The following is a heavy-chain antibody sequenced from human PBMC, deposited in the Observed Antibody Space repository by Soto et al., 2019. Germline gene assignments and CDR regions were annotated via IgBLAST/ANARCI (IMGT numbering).Heavy chain of an antibody. CDR1: GFTFSSHA. CDR3: AKAKVFCSGGSCYPNWFDP. V-gene: IGHV3-23*01. J-gene: IGHJ5*02. Sequence: EVQLLESGGGLVQPGGSLRLSCAASGFTFSSHAMSWVRQAPGKGLEWVSAISGSGGSTYYADSVKGRFTISRDNSKNTLYLQMNSLRAEDTAVYYCAKAKVFCSGGSCYPNWFDPWGQGTLVTVSS. CDR2: ISGSGGST. D-gene: IGHD2-15*01.